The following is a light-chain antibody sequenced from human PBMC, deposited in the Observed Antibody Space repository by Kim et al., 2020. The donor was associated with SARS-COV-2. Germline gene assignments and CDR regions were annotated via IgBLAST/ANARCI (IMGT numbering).Light chain of an antibody. Sequence: VVLTQSPGTLSLSPGETATLSCRASQSVATNHLAWYQKKHGQAPRLLISGASTRATGVPDRFSGSGSGTDYTLTISRLEPEDFAVYYCQQYGSSTGMYTFGQGTKLE. J-gene: IGKJ2*01. CDR1: QSVATNH. CDR2: GAS. CDR3: QQYGSSTGMYT. V-gene: IGKV3-20*01.